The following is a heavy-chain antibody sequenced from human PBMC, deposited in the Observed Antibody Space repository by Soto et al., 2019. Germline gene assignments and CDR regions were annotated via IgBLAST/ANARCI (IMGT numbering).Heavy chain of an antibody. CDR1: GFTFSDYD. CDR2: LGTADDT. J-gene: IGHJ4*02. D-gene: IGHD3-10*01. V-gene: IGHV3-13*04. CDR3: ARARGHEWLGDQLF. Sequence: EVHLVASGGGLVQPGGSLRLSCAASGFTFSDYDLQWVRQIAGKNLEWVATLGTADDTYYPGSVKGRFTISRENAKDSFYLQINSLRVGDTAVYYCARARGHEWLGDQLFWGQVTLVTVAS.